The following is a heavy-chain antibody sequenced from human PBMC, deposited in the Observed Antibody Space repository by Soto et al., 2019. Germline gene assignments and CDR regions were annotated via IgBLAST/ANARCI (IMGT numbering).Heavy chain of an antibody. CDR2: IDPGDSDT. CDR1: GYRFTNYW. V-gene: IGHV5-51*01. J-gene: IGHJ6*01. Sequence: PGESLKISCKGSGYRFTNYWIGWVRQMPGKGLEWMGIIDPGDSDTRYSPSFQGQVTISVDKSISTAYLQWSSLKASDTAMYYCAARVGSSPLYYYGVDVWGQGTPVTVSS. CDR3: AARVGSSPLYYYGVDV. D-gene: IGHD3-10*01.